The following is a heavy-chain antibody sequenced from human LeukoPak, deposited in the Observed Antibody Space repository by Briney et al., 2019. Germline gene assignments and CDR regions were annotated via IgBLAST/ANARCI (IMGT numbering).Heavy chain of an antibody. J-gene: IGHJ4*02. V-gene: IGHV3-21*01. CDR3: ARRVPHRGRGFHLDY. CDR1: GFTFSSYS. D-gene: IGHD3-10*01. Sequence: GGSLRLSCAASGFTFSSYSMNWVRQAPGKGLEWVSSISSSSSYIYYADSVKGRSTISRDNAKNSLYLQMNSLRAEDTAVYYCARRVPHRGRGFHLDYWGQGTLVTVSS. CDR2: ISSSSSYI.